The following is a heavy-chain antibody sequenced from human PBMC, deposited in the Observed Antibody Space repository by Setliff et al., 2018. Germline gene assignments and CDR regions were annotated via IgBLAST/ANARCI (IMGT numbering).Heavy chain of an antibody. J-gene: IGHJ6*03. CDR1: GASINNHY. V-gene: IGHV4-59*11. D-gene: IGHD2-15*01. Sequence: SETLSLTCTVSGASINNHYWAWIRQPPGKGLEWIGYVSHSGSTDYNPSLRSRVTVSVYTSRIHFSLKLRSGTAADTAVYYCARAPGRQDYHYMELWGKGTTVTVSS. CDR2: VSHSGST. CDR3: ARAPGRQDYHYMEL.